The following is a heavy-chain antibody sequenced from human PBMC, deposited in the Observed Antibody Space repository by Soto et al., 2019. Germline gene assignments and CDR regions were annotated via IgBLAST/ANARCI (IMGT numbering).Heavy chain of an antibody. Sequence: EVQLVESGGGLIQPGGSLRLSCAVSGFTVSNNYMSWVRQAPGKGLEGVSVIYSGGYTAYGDSVKGRFTISRDNSKNPPYPQKKSRGAPTPAVFYWAPRPGGGGYWGQGTLVTVSS. CDR1: GFTVSNNY. CDR2: IYSGGYT. D-gene: IGHD3-10*01. V-gene: IGHV3-53*01. CDR3: APRPGGGGY. J-gene: IGHJ4*02.